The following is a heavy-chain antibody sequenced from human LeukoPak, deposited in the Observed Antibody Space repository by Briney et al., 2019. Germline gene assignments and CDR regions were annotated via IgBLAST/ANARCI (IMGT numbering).Heavy chain of an antibody. D-gene: IGHD1-26*01. J-gene: IGHJ5*02. V-gene: IGHV1-46*01. CDR3: ARDNSMGDYAWWFDP. CDR1: GYTFSPHY. CDR2: INPSGTTT. Sequence: GASVKLSCTASGYTFSPHYMHWVRQAPGQGLEWMGLINPSGTTTNYAQKFRGRVTMTRDLSTSTDYMELSSLRSDHTAVYICARDNSMGDYAWWFDPWGQGTLVTVSS.